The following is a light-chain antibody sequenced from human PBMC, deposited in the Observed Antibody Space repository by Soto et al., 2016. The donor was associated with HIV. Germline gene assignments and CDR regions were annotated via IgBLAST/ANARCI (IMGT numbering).Light chain of an antibody. Sequence: SYELTQPPSVSVSPGQTARTTCSGDALSKKYAYWYQQKPGQAPVVVIYKDTGRPSGIPERFSGSSSGTTVTLIISGVQAEDEADYYCQSADSSGSHVFGNGTKVTVL. CDR2: KDT. CDR1: ALSKKY. V-gene: IGLV3-25*03. J-gene: IGLJ1*01. CDR3: QSADSSGSHV.